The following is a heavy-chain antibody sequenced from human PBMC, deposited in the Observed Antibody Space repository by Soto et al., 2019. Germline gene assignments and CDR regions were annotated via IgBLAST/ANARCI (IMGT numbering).Heavy chain of an antibody. D-gene: IGHD3-22*01. V-gene: IGHV3-21*03. CDR1: GFTFSSHS. Sequence: EVQLVASGGGLVKPGGSLRLSCAASGFTFSSHSMNWVRQAPGRGLEWVSSMSSSGTYIYYADSVKGRCTISTDNAKNSPYLQMNSLRADDTAVYYCARGYYYISSGCIDHWGEGTLVTVSS. CDR2: MSSSGTYI. CDR3: ARGYYYISSGCIDH. J-gene: IGHJ4*02.